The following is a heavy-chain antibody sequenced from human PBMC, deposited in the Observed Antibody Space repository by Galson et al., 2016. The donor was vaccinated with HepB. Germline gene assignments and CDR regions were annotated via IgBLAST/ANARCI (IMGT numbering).Heavy chain of an antibody. J-gene: IGHJ6*03. Sequence: SETLSLTCNVSGGSVSSDYYWGWIRQPPGRGLEWIGSLYSGESTYYNPSLKSRVTISVDTSKNQFSLRLNSVTAADTGVYYCATGIVVAGKYYYYYMDVWGKGTTVTVSS. CDR1: GGSVSSDYY. D-gene: IGHD6-19*01. CDR3: ATGIVVAGKYYYYYMDV. CDR2: LYSGEST. V-gene: IGHV4-39*01.